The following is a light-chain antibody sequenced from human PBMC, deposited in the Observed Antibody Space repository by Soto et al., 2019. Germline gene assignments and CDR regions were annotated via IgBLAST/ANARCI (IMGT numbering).Light chain of an antibody. CDR2: GAS. J-gene: IGKJ1*01. V-gene: IGKV3-15*01. CDR1: QSVSSN. Sequence: EIVMTQSPATLSVSPGERATLSCWASQSVSSNLAWYQRKPGQAPRLLIYGASTRATGIPVRFSGSGSGTEFTLTISSLQSDDFAVYSCQQYNNWPWTFGLGTKV. CDR3: QQYNNWPWT.